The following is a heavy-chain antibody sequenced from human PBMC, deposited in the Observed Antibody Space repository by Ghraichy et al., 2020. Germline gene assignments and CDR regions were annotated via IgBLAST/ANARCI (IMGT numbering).Heavy chain of an antibody. CDR1: GYRFTSYW. CDR3: ARQGPMLIGYYSYGMDV. D-gene: IGHD3-16*01. J-gene: IGHJ6*04. V-gene: IGHV5-51*01. Sequence: GESLNISCKGSGYRFTSYWIGWVRQMPGKGLEWMGIIYPGDSDSRYSPSFQGQVTISADKSTSTAYLQWSSLKASDTAMYYCARQGPMLIGYYSYGMDVWGKGTTVTVSS. CDR2: IYPGDSDS.